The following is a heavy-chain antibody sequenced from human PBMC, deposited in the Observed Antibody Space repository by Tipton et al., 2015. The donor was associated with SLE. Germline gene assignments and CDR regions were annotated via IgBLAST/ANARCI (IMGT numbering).Heavy chain of an antibody. V-gene: IGHV3-21*03. CDR2: ISSSGTFI. Sequence: SLRLSCAASGFSLSTYSMNWVRQAPGKGLEWVSSISSSGTFIYYTDSVRGRFTISRDNAKNSLFLQLNSLRAEDTAVYFCARGTGSTRFWYFDLWGRGTLVSVST. J-gene: IGHJ2*01. CDR1: GFSLSTYS. D-gene: IGHD7-27*01. CDR3: ARGTGSTRFWYFDL.